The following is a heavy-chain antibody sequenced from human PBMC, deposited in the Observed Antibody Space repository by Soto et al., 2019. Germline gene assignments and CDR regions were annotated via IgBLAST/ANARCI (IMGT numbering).Heavy chain of an antibody. J-gene: IGHJ4*02. CDR1: GGTFSSYA. CDR2: IIPIFGTA. V-gene: IGHV1-69*13. Sequence: AASVKVSCKASGGTFSSYAISWVRQAPGQGLEWMGGIIPIFGTANYAQKFQGRVTITADESTSTAYMELSSLRSEDTAVYYCARGDIVVVPAAIRIPAYYFDYWGQGTLVTVSS. D-gene: IGHD2-2*01. CDR3: ARGDIVVVPAAIRIPAYYFDY.